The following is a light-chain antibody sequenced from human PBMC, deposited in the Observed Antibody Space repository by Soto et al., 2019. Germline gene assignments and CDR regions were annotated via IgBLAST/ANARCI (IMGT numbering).Light chain of an antibody. V-gene: IGLV2-14*01. Sequence: QAVLTQPASVSGSPGQSITISCTGTSSDVGGYNYVSWYQQHPGKAPKLMIYAVSNRPSGVSNRFSGSTSGNTASLTISGLQAEDEADYYCSSYTSSSTLLFGGGTKLTVL. CDR1: SSDVGGYNY. J-gene: IGLJ2*01. CDR3: SSYTSSSTLL. CDR2: AVS.